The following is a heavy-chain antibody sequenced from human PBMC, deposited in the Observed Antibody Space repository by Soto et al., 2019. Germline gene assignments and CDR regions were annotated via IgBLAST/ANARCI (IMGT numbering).Heavy chain of an antibody. V-gene: IGHV4-34*01. CDR3: ARGQSYHYDSSGHY. CDR1: GGSFSGYY. D-gene: IGHD3-22*01. Sequence: QVQLQQWGAGLLKPSETLSLTCAVYGGSFSGYYWSWIRQPPGKGLEWFWEINHSGSTNYNPSLKSRGTISVDTPMNRFSLELSSVTAADTPVYYCARGQSYHYDSSGHYWGQGTLVTVSS. CDR2: INHSGST. J-gene: IGHJ4*02.